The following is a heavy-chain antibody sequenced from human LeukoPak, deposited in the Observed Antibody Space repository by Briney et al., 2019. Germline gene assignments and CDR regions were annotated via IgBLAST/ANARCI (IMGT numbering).Heavy chain of an antibody. J-gene: IGHJ4*02. V-gene: IGHV3-30-3*01. CDR2: ISYDVSNK. CDR1: GFTFSNYA. CDR3: ARDDGYNSDY. D-gene: IGHD5-24*01. Sequence: PGGSLRLSCAASGFTFSNYAMHWVRQAPDKGLEWVAVISYDVSNKYYVDSVKGRFTISRDNSKNTLYLQMNSLRAEDTAVFYCARDDGYNSDYWGQGTLVTVSS.